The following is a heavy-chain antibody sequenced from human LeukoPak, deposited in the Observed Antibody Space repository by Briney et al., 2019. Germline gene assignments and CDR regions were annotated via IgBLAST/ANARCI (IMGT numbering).Heavy chain of an antibody. CDR2: ISYDGSNK. CDR1: GFTFSSYA. V-gene: IGHV3-30*04. D-gene: IGHD3-9*01. CDR3: ARSRRYFDWYFDY. J-gene: IGHJ4*02. Sequence: GGSLRLSCAASGFTFSSYAVHWVRQAPGKGLEWVAVISYDGSNKYYADSVKGRFTISRDNSKNTLYLQMNSLRAEDTAVYYCARSRRYFDWYFDYWGQGTLVTVSS.